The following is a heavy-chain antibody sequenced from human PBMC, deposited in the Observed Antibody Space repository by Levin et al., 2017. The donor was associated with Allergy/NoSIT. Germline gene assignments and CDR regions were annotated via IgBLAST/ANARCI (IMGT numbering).Heavy chain of an antibody. D-gene: IGHD5-18*01. CDR1: GGSFSPYS. J-gene: IGHJ4*02. CDR2: INHSRGT. CDR3: ARGHVDTATIDF. V-gene: IGHV4-34*01. Sequence: KPSETLSLTCAVYGGSFSPYSWTWIRQPPGKGLEWIGEINHSRGTNYNPSLESRVTMLEDMSKSQFFLQLTSVTAADTAVYFCARGHVDTATIDFWGQGTLVTVSS.